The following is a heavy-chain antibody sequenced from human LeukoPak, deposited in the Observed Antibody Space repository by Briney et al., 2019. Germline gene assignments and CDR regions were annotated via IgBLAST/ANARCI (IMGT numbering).Heavy chain of an antibody. CDR1: GFTVSSNY. Sequence: GGSLRLSCAASGFTVSSNYMSWVRQAPGKGLEWVSVIYSGGSTYYADSVKGRFIISRDNSKTTLYLQMNSLRAEDTAVYYCASALVPAALGYWGQGTLVTVSS. V-gene: IGHV3-66*01. J-gene: IGHJ4*02. CDR3: ASALVPAALGY. D-gene: IGHD2-2*01. CDR2: IYSGGST.